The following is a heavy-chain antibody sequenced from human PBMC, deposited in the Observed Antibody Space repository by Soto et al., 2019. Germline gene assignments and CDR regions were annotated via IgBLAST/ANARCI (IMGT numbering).Heavy chain of an antibody. Sequence: PSATLSLPXAVYGGSFSGYYWNWIRQPPGKGLEWIGEISDSGSTNYTPSLRSRVTISVDTSKNQFSLKLSSVTAADTALYYCARQRWSTSMEYKRGHWLDPWGQGTRVTVS. CDR2: ISDSGST. CDR3: ARQRWSTSMEYKRGHWLDP. J-gene: IGHJ5*02. D-gene: IGHD3-3*01. CDR1: GGSFSGYY. V-gene: IGHV4-34*01.